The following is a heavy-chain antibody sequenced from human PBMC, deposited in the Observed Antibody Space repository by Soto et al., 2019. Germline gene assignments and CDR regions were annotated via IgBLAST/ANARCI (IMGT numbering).Heavy chain of an antibody. Sequence: ASVKVSCKASGYTFTGYYIHLVRQAPGQGLEWMGWINPNSGCTNYAQKFQGKGTMTRDTSISTAYMELSRLRSDDTDVYYCIIVATIRGGMDVWGQGTTVTVSS. CDR1: GYTFTGYY. J-gene: IGHJ6*02. CDR3: IIVATIRGGMDV. CDR2: INPNSGCT. V-gene: IGHV1-2*02. D-gene: IGHD5-12*01.